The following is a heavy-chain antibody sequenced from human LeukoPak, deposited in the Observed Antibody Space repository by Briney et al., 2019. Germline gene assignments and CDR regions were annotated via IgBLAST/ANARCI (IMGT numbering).Heavy chain of an antibody. V-gene: IGHV3-30*04. D-gene: IGHD2-15*01. J-gene: IGHJ4*02. Sequence: PGRSLRLSCAASRFTFSTYAMHWVRQAPGKGLEWVAIISYDGSNKSYADSVKGRFTISRDNSKNTLYLQMNSLRPEDTAVYYCAREVATVPFDYWGQGTLVTVSS. CDR2: ISYDGSNK. CDR3: AREVATVPFDY. CDR1: RFTFSTYA.